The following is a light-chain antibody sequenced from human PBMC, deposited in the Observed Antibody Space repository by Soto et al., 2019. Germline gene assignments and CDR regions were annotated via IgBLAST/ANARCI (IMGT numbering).Light chain of an antibody. CDR3: SSYTSSSTLS. V-gene: IGLV2-14*01. Sequence: QSALTQPASVSGPPGQSITISCTGSSSDIGAYNYVSWFQQYPGKAPKLIISEVSNRPSGVSNRFSGSKSGNTASLTISGPQAEDEADYYCSSYTSSSTLSFGTGTRSPS. J-gene: IGLJ1*01. CDR1: SSDIGAYNY. CDR2: EVS.